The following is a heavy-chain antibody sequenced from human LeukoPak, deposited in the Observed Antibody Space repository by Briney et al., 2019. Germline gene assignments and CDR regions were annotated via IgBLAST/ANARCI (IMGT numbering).Heavy chain of an antibody. D-gene: IGHD3-10*02. CDR2: VHLDGRT. CDR1: GGSVTSTNW. Sequence: SETLSLTCDVSGGSVTSTNWWTWVRQPPGKGLEWIGEVHLDGRTNYNPSLKSRLIMSVDLPENHISLKLTSVTAADTAVYYCARARRVAVRGQYFDFWGQGALVTVSS. J-gene: IGHJ4*02. CDR3: ARARRVAVRGQYFDF. V-gene: IGHV4-4*02.